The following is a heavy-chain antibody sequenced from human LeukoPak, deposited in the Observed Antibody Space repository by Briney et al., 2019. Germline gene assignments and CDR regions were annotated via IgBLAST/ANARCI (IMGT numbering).Heavy chain of an antibody. V-gene: IGHV5-51*01. CDR2: IYPANSDT. CDR1: GYSFTSYW. Sequence: GESLKISCKGSGYSFTSYWIGWVRQMPGKGLEWMGIIYPANSDTRYNPSFKGQVTISADKSISTAYLQWSNLKASDTAMYYCAISNYGSGSSNWFDPWGQGTLVTVSS. CDR3: AISNYGSGSSNWFDP. D-gene: IGHD3-10*01. J-gene: IGHJ5*02.